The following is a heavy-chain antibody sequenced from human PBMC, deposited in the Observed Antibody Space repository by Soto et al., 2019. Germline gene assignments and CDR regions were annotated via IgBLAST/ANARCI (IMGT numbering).Heavy chain of an antibody. Sequence: QPGGSLRLSCAASGFSVSSHYMSWVRQAPGKGLEWVSFIYSGGDTYYADSVKGRFTISRDNYKNTLYLQMNSLRVDDTAFYYCARDCSGGSCYPALGAWGQGT. V-gene: IGHV3-53*01. CDR1: GFSVSSHY. J-gene: IGHJ5*02. CDR2: IYSGGDT. CDR3: ARDCSGGSCYPALGA. D-gene: IGHD2-15*01.